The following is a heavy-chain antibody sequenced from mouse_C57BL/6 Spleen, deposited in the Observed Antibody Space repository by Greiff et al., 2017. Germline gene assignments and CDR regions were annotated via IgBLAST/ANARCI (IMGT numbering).Heavy chain of an antibody. CDR3: ARWEPMAL. V-gene: IGHV1-26*01. D-gene: IGHD1-1*02. Sequence: VQLQQSGPELVKPGASVKISCKASGYTFTDYYMNWVKQSHGKSLEWIGDINPNNGGTSYNQKFKGKATLTVDKSSSTAYMELRSLTSEDSAVYYCARWEPMALWGQGTLVTVSA. CDR1: GYTFTDYY. CDR2: INPNNGGT. J-gene: IGHJ3*01.